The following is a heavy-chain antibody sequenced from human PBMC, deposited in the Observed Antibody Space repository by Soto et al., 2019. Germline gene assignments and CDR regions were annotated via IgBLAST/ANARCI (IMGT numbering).Heavy chain of an antibody. Sequence: GVSLRLSCAASGFTFSDYYMSWIRQAPGKGLEWVSYISSSGSTIYYADSVKGRFTISRDNAKNSLYLQMNSLRAEDTAVYYCTTTYGVGGYYAFDIWGQGTMVTVSS. CDR2: ISSSGSTI. CDR1: GFTFSDYY. V-gene: IGHV3-11*01. J-gene: IGHJ3*02. D-gene: IGHD4-17*01. CDR3: TTTYGVGGYYAFDI.